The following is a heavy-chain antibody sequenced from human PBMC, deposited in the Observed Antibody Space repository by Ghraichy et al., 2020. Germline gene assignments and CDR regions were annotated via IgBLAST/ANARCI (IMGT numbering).Heavy chain of an antibody. V-gene: IGHV1-18*04. CDR1: GYTFTSYG. J-gene: IGHJ4*02. Sequence: ASVKVSCKASGYTFTSYGISWVRQAPGQGLEWMGGISAYNGKTNYAQKLKGRVTMTTDTSTSTAYMELRSLRSDDTAVYYCARDDPTYYNDSSCYYSGYFDYWGQGTRVTVSS. CDR2: ISAYNGKT. CDR3: ARDDPTYYNDSSCYYSGYFDY. D-gene: IGHD3-22*01.